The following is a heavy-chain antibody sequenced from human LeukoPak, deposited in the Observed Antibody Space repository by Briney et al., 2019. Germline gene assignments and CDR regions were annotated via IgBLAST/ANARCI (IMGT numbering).Heavy chain of an antibody. CDR3: ARPRGSYGNSDAFDI. V-gene: IGHV4-59*08. J-gene: IGHJ3*02. CDR2: INYNGGT. CDR1: GASITSSY. Sequence: SETLSLTCTVSGASITSSYWSWIRQPPGKGLEWIGYINYNGGTNYNPSLESRVTISVDTSKNQFSLKLSSVTAADTAVYYCARPRGSYGNSDAFDIWGQGTMVTVSS. D-gene: IGHD1-26*01.